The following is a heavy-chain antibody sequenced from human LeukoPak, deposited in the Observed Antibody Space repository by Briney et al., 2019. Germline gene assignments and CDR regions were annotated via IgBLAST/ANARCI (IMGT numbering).Heavy chain of an antibody. CDR3: ARQMEYDYVWGSYRPGAFDI. CDR2: IYYSGST. J-gene: IGHJ3*02. Sequence: SETLSLTCTVSGGSISSYYWSWIRQPPGKGLEWIGYIYYSGSTNYNPSLKSRVTISVDTSKNQFSLKLSSVTAADTAVYYCARQMEYDYVWGSYRPGAFDIWGQGTMVTVSS. V-gene: IGHV4-59*08. CDR1: GGSISSYY. D-gene: IGHD3-16*02.